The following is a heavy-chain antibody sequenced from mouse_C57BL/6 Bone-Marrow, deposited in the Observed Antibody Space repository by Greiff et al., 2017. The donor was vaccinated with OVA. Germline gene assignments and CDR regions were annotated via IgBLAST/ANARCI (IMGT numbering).Heavy chain of an antibody. CDR2: IDPSDSET. CDR3: ARRDYYGSSRFAY. D-gene: IGHD1-1*01. V-gene: IGHV1-52*01. Sequence: QVQLKQPGAELVRPGSSVKLSCKASGYTFTSYWMHWVKQRPIQGLEWIGNIDPSDSETHYNQKFKDKATLTVDKSSSTAYMQLSSLTSEDSAVYYCARRDYYGSSRFAYWGQGTLVTVSA. CDR1: GYTFTSYW. J-gene: IGHJ3*01.